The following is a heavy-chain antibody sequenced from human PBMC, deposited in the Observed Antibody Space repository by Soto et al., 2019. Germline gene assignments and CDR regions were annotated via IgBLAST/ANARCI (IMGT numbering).Heavy chain of an antibody. J-gene: IGHJ6*02. CDR1: GYTFTSYA. CDR2: INAGNGNT. V-gene: IGHV1-3*01. Sequence: ASVKVSCKASGYTFTSYAMHWVRQAPGQRLEWMGWINAGNGNTKYSQKLQSRVTMTTDTSTSTAYMELRSLRSDDTAVYYCAREEGYSSSWYGPYYYYYYGMDVWGQGTTVTVSS. D-gene: IGHD6-13*01. CDR3: AREEGYSSSWYGPYYYYYYGMDV.